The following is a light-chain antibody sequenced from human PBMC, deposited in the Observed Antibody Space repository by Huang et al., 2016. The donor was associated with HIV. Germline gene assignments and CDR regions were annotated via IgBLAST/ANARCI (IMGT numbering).Light chain of an antibody. CDR2: GAS. Sequence: EVGMTQSPVTLSVSPGERATLSCRASQSINSNLAWYQQKPGQAPRLLIYGASTRATGVPARFSGSGSGTEVSLTINSLQSEDYAVYYCQQYNNWPPLTFGGGTKVEMK. CDR1: QSINSN. J-gene: IGKJ4*01. V-gene: IGKV3-15*01. CDR3: QQYNNWPPLT.